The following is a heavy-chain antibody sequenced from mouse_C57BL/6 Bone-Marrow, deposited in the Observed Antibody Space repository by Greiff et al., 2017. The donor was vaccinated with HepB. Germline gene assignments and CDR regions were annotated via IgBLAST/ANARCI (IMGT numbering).Heavy chain of an antibody. CDR1: GYTFTSYW. J-gene: IGHJ2*01. V-gene: IGHV1-55*01. Sequence: VPLQQPGAELVKPGASVKMSCTASGYTFTSYWITWVKQSPGQGLEWIGDIYPGCGSTNYNEKFKSKATLTVDTSSSTAYMQLSSLTSEDSAVYYCGWGMGLFDYWGQGTTLTVSA. D-gene: IGHD2-3*01. CDR3: GWGMGLFDY. CDR2: IYPGCGST.